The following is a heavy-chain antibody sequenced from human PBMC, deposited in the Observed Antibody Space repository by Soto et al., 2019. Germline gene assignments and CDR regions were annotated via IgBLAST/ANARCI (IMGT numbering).Heavy chain of an antibody. CDR1: GYSFTSYY. D-gene: IGHD1-26*01. CDR3: ASGRLIRGSYVDCYYGMDV. J-gene: IGHJ6*02. Sequence: QVQLVQSGAEVKKPGASVKDSCKASGYSFTSYYMHWVRQAPVQWLAWMGIINPSAGSTSYAQNFQGRVTMTRDTSTSTVYMELSCRRSEDTAVYYCASGRLIRGSYVDCYYGMDVWGHGATVTVSS. CDR2: INPSAGST. V-gene: IGHV1-46*01.